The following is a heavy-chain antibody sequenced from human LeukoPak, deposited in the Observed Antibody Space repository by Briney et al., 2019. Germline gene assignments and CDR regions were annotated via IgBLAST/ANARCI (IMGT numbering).Heavy chain of an antibody. V-gene: IGHV3-23*01. J-gene: IGHJ4*02. CDR3: AKGYDILTNFDC. CDR1: GFTFSSYA. CDR2: IRGSGGST. Sequence: PGGSLRLSCAASGFTFSSYAMSWVRQAPGKGLEWVSAIRGSGGSTYYADSVKGRFTISRDNSKNTLYLQMNSLRAEDTAVYYCAKGYDILTNFDCWGQGTLVTVSS. D-gene: IGHD3-9*01.